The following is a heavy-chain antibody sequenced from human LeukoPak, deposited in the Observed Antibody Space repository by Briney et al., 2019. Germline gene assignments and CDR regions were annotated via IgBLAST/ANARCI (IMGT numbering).Heavy chain of an antibody. J-gene: IGHJ6*02. CDR2: IIPILGIA. V-gene: IGHV1-69*04. D-gene: IGHD2-15*01. CDR1: GGTFSSYA. Sequence: SVKVSCKASGGTFSSYAISWVRQAPGQGPEWMGRIIPILGIANYAQKFQGRVTITADKSTSTAYMELSSLRSEDTAVYYCARTEICSGGSCYPGVSYYYGMDVWGQGTTVTVSS. CDR3: ARTEICSGGSCYPGVSYYYGMDV.